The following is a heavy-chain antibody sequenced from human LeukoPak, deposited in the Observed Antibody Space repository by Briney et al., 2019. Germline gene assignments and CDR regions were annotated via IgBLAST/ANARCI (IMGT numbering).Heavy chain of an antibody. J-gene: IGHJ5*02. D-gene: IGHD3-22*01. CDR1: GGSFSGYY. V-gene: IGHV4-34*01. CDR3: ARALIVVVHNWFDP. Sequence: PSETLSLTCAVYGGSFSGYYWSWIRQPPGKGLEWIGEISHSGSTNYNPSLKSRVTISVDTSKNQFSLKLSSVTAADTAVYYCARALIVVVHNWFDPWGQGTLVTVSS. CDR2: ISHSGST.